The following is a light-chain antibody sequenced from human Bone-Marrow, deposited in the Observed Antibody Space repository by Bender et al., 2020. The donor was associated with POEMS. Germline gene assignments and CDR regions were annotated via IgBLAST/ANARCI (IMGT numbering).Light chain of an antibody. Sequence: SYVLTQPPSVSVAPGQTARITCGGNSIGSKIVHWYQQKPGQAPVLVVYDDTDRPSGIPERFSGSKSGNTATLTISRVGVGDEADYYCQVWDDSSDHILFGGGTKLTVL. J-gene: IGLJ2*01. V-gene: IGLV3-21*02. CDR3: QVWDDSSDHIL. CDR2: DDT. CDR1: SIGSKI.